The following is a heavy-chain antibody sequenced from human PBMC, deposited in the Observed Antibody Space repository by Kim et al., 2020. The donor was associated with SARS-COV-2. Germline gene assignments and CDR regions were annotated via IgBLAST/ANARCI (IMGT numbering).Heavy chain of an antibody. Sequence: GGSLRLSCAASGFTFSAYWMHWVRQAPGKGLVWVSGIKNDGSRTTYADSVKGRFTISRDNAKNTVDLQMNSLRAEDTAVYYCVRSYDYWGQGTLVSVSS. J-gene: IGHJ4*02. CDR2: IKNDGSRT. CDR1: GFTFSAYW. V-gene: IGHV3-74*03. CDR3: VRSYDY.